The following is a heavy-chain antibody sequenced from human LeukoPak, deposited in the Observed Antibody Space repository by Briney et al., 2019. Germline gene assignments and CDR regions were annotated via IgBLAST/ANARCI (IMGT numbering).Heavy chain of an antibody. CDR3: ARVLTAAGTDY. V-gene: IGHV3-23*01. Sequence: GGTLKLSCAASGFTFSSYGMSWVRQAPGKGLEWVSAIGSGGVSTYYADSVKGRFTISRDNSKNTLYLQMNSLRAEDTAVYYCARVLTAAGTDYWGQGTLVTVSS. CDR2: IGSGGVST. J-gene: IGHJ4*02. CDR1: GFTFSSYG. D-gene: IGHD6-13*01.